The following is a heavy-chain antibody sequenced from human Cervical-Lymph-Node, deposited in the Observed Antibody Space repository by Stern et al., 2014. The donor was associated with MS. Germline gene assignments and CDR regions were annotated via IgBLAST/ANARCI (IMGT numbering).Heavy chain of an antibody. CDR3: TTAPSFYYDSRGYYGLDDFDY. CDR1: GFIFSNAW. D-gene: IGHD3-22*01. V-gene: IGHV3-15*01. CDR2: IKSKTDGGTT. J-gene: IGHJ4*02. Sequence: EVQLVQSGGGLVKPGGSLRLSCAASGFIFSNAWMRWVRQAPGKGLEWVGRIKSKTDGGTTDYAAPVKGRFTISRDDSKNTLYLQMISLKTEDTAVYYCTTAPSFYYDSRGYYGLDDFDYWGQGTLVTVSS.